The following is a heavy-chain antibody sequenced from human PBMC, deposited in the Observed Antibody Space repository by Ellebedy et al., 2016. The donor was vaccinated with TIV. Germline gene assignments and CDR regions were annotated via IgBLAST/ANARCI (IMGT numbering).Heavy chain of an antibody. D-gene: IGHD4-23*01. CDR2: IYSGGST. Sequence: GGSLRLXXAASGFTVSNNYMNWVRQAPGKGLEWVSLIYSGGSTHYADSVRGRFTISRDYSKNTLYLQMNSLRAEDTAVYYCVSNGDKGYWGQGTLVTVSS. CDR3: VSNGDKGY. CDR1: GFTVSNNY. J-gene: IGHJ4*02. V-gene: IGHV3-53*01.